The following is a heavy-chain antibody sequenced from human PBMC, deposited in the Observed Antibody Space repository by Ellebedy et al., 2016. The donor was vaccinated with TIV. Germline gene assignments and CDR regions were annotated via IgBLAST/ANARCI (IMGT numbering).Heavy chain of an antibody. V-gene: IGHV1-18*04. CDR3: AREGDLPYYDFWSGYYNAMGCMDV. J-gene: IGHJ6*02. Sequence: ASVKVSCKASGYTFTSYGISWVRQAPGQGLKWMGWISAYNGNTNYAQKLQGRVTMTTDTSTSTAYIGLRSLRSDDTAVYYCAREGDLPYYDFWSGYYNAMGCMDVWGQGTTVTVSS. D-gene: IGHD3-3*01. CDR2: ISAYNGNT. CDR1: GYTFTSYG.